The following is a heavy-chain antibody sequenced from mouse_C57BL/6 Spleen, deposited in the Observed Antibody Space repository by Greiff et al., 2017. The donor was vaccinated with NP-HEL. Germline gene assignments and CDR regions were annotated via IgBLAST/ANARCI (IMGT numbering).Heavy chain of an antibody. CDR3: AANVDFAY. V-gene: IGHV5-17*01. D-gene: IGHD4-1*01. CDR2: ISSGSSTI. J-gene: IGHJ3*01. CDR1: GFTFSDYG. Sequence: EVQLQESGGGLVKPGGSLKLSCAASGFTFSDYGMHWVRQAPEKGLEWVAYISSGSSTIYYADTVKGRFTISRDNAKNTLFLQMTSLRSEDTAMYYCAANVDFAYWGQGTLVTVSA.